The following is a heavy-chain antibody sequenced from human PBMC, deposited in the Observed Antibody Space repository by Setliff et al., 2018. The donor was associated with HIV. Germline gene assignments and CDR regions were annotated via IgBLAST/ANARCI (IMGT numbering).Heavy chain of an antibody. D-gene: IGHD3-3*01. V-gene: IGHV4-39*01. CDR1: GDSLSSSSYY. CDR3: ARHGLRFLACFDY. CDR2: IFYSGTT. Sequence: SETLSLTCTVSGDSLSSSSYYWGWIRQPPGKGLEWIGGIFYSGTTYYNPSLESRATISVDTSKNQFSLKLSSATATDTAVYYCARHGLRFLACFDYWGQGALVTVSS. J-gene: IGHJ4*02.